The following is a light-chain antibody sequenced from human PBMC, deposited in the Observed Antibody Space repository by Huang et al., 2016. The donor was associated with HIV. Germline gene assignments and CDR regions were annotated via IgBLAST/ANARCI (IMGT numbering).Light chain of an antibody. Sequence: DIQMIQSLSSLSASVGDRVTITCQASQDITNFLNWYQEKPGKDPKHLIYDASNLATGGPSMISGGGSGTNCTLTFICLQPEDFATYYCQQYNNLPYTFGQGTKLEIK. CDR2: DAS. CDR3: QQYNNLPYT. CDR1: QDITNF. V-gene: IGKV1-33*01. J-gene: IGKJ2*01.